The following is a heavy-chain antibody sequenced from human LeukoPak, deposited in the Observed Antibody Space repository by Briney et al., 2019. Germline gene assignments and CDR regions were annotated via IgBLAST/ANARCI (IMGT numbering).Heavy chain of an antibody. Sequence: PGGSLRLSCKGSGYRFTRYWISWVRQMPGKGLEWMGKIDPSDSYTNYSPSFQGQVTISADKSINTAYLQWRSLKASDTAIYYCARHYRGPPRRGDNYFDPWGQGTLVTVSS. CDR2: IDPSDSYT. CDR1: GYRFTRYW. J-gene: IGHJ5*02. CDR3: ARHYRGPPRRGDNYFDP. V-gene: IGHV5-10-1*04. D-gene: IGHD4/OR15-4a*01.